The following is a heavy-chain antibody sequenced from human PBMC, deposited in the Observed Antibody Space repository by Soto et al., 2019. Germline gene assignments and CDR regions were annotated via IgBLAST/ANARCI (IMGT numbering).Heavy chain of an antibody. CDR2: ITGSGSGYNT. CDR3: GKAEYSSHSYDGMDV. D-gene: IGHD3-16*01. Sequence: GGSLRLSCAASGFTLISYAISWVRLAPGKGLEWVSTITGSGSGYNTFYTDSVKGRFSISRENSQNTVYLQMNSRRAEDTAMYFCGKAEYSSHSYDGMDVWGHGTAVTVSS. CDR1: GFTLISYA. V-gene: IGHV3-23*01. J-gene: IGHJ6*02.